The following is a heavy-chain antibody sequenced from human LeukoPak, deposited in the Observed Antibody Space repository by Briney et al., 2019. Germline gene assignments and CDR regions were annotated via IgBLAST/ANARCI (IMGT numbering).Heavy chain of an antibody. J-gene: IGHJ6*02. CDR2: IYYSGST. CDR1: GGSISSGDYY. Sequence: PSETLSLTCTVSGGSISSGDYYWSWIRQPPGKGLEWIGYIYYSGSTYYNPSLKSRVTISVDTSKNQFSLKLSSVTAAGTAVYYCARDQSLYDFWSGYKDYYGMDVWGQGTTVTVSS. CDR3: ARDQSLYDFWSGYKDYYGMDV. D-gene: IGHD3-3*01. V-gene: IGHV4-30-4*01.